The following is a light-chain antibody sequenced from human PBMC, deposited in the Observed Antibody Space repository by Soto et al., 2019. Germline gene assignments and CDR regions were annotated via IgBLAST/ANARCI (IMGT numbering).Light chain of an antibody. CDR1: LSVSSY. CDR2: DAS. Sequence: PGERATLSCRASLSVSSYLAWYQQKPGQAPRLLIYDASNRATGIPARFSGSGSGTDFTLTISSLEPEDFAVYYCQQRSSWPPYTFGQGTKLEIK. CDR3: QQRSSWPPYT. V-gene: IGKV3-11*01. J-gene: IGKJ2*01.